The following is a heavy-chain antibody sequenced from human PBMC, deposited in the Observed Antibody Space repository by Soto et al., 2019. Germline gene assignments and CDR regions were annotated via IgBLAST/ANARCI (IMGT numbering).Heavy chain of an antibody. V-gene: IGHV1-69*12. CDR1: GGTFSSYA. CDR3: AIAVGGYSYGSADAFDL. CDR2: TIPIVGTA. Sequence: QVQLVQSGAEVKKPGSSVKVSCKASGGTFSSYAISWVRQAPGQGLEWMGGTIPIVGTANYAQKFQGRVTITAXXSXSXDYMELSSLRSEDTAGYYCAIAVGGYSYGSADAFDLWGQGTMVTVSS. D-gene: IGHD5-18*01. J-gene: IGHJ3*01.